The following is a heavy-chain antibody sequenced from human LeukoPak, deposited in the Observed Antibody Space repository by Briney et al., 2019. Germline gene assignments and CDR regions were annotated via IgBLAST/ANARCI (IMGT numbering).Heavy chain of an antibody. V-gene: IGHV3-21*04. CDR1: GFSFSSFS. Sequence: PGGSLRLSCAASGFSFSSFSMNGVRQAPGKGLEWVSSISSSTTFIDYADSVKGRFTISRDNAKNSLYLQMNSLRAEDTAVYYCARIERGSDYFDYWGQGTLVTVSS. D-gene: IGHD3-10*01. CDR2: ISSSTTFI. CDR3: ARIERGSDYFDY. J-gene: IGHJ4*02.